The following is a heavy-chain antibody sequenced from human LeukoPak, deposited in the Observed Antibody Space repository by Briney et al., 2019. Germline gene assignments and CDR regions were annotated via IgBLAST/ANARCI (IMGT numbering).Heavy chain of an antibody. D-gene: IGHD4-17*01. CDR3: AREHPHAYGDYVWFDP. CDR2: PIFVTA. J-gene: IGHJ5*02. Sequence: PIFVTANYAQKFQARVTITADESTSTAYMQLSSLRSEDTAVYYCAREHPHAYGDYVWFDPWGQGTLVTVSS. V-gene: IGHV1-69*01.